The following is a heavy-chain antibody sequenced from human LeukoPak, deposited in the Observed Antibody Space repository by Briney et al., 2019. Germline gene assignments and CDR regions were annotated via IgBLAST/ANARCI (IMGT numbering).Heavy chain of an antibody. D-gene: IGHD4-17*01. CDR2: ISESGESS. CDR1: GFTFNTYA. J-gene: IGHJ4*02. CDR3: ASYFHYGDYASLWY. V-gene: IGHV3-23*01. Sequence: GGSLRLSCAASGFTFNTYAMSWVRQAQGKGLEWVSSISESGESSYYADSVKGRFTIPRDNSRNTLYLQMNSLRAEDTAVYYCASYFHYGDYASLWYWGQGTLVTVSP.